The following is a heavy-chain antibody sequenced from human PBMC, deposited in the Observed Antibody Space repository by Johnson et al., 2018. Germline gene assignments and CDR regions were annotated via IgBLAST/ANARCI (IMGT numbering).Heavy chain of an antibody. CDR2: INPSGGST. CDR1: GYTFTSYY. CDR3: ARRGVAVYSAFDI. Sequence: QVQLVESGAEVKKPGASVKVSCKASGYTFTSYYMHWVRQAPGQGLEWMGIINPSGGSTSYAQKFQGRVTMTRDTSTSTVYMQLSSLGSEDTAVYYSARRGVAVYSAFDIWGQGTMVTVSS. D-gene: IGHD6-19*01. J-gene: IGHJ3*02. V-gene: IGHV1-46*01.